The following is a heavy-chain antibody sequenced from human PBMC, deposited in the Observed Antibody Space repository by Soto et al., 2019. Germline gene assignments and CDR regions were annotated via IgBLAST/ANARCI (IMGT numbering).Heavy chain of an antibody. Sequence: PSETLSLTCTVSGGSISSYYWSWIRQPPGKGLEWIGYIYYSGSTNYNPSLKSRVTISVDTSKNQFSLKLSSVTAADTAVYYCARGRDFWSGYYNPWGQGTLVTVS. CDR3: ARGRDFWSGYYNP. D-gene: IGHD3-3*01. V-gene: IGHV4-59*01. J-gene: IGHJ5*02. CDR1: GGSISSYY. CDR2: IYYSGST.